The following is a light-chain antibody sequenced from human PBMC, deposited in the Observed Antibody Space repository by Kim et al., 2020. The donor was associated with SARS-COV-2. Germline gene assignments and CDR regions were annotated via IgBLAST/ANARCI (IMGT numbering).Light chain of an antibody. Sequence: QLVLTQSPSSSASLGASVKLTCTLTSGHSNYAIAWHQQRPEKGPRYLMKVKSDGGHTRGDGIPDRFSASSSGAERYLTISNLRSEDEADYYCQTWGTGIVFGGGTQLTVL. CDR3: QTWGTGIV. J-gene: IGLJ2*01. CDR2: VKSDGGH. CDR1: SGHSNYA. V-gene: IGLV4-69*01.